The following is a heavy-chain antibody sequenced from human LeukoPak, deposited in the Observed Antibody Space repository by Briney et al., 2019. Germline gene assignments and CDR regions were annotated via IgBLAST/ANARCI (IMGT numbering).Heavy chain of an antibody. CDR2: ISAYNGNT. Sequence: ASVKVSCKASGYTFTSYGISWVRQAPGQGLEWMGWISAYNGNTNYAQKLQGRVTMTTDTSTNTAYMELRSLRSDDTAVYYCARESRFVVLLFRGGRGWFDPWGQGTLVTVSS. J-gene: IGHJ5*02. CDR3: ARESRFVVLLFRGGRGWFDP. CDR1: GYTFTSYG. V-gene: IGHV1-18*01. D-gene: IGHD3-10*02.